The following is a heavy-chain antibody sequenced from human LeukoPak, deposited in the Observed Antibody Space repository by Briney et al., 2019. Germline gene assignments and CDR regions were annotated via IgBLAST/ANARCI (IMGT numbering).Heavy chain of an antibody. CDR2: VWYDGTNK. CDR3: ARERAGMGATPDFDY. D-gene: IGHD1-26*01. Sequence: GGSLRLSCAASGFTFSNYGMHWVRQAPGKGLEWVARVWYDGTNKNYADSVKGRFTISRDNSKNTLFLEMNSLRAEDTAVYYCARERAGMGATPDFDYWGQGTLVTVSS. J-gene: IGHJ4*02. V-gene: IGHV3-33*01. CDR1: GFTFSNYG.